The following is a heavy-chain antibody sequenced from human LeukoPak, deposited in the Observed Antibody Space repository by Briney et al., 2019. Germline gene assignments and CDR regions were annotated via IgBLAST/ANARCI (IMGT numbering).Heavy chain of an antibody. D-gene: IGHD3-3*01. CDR1: GRSFSDYY. J-gene: IGHJ6*03. CDR2: INHSGST. Sequence: SRTLSLTCAVSGRSFSDYYWSWIRQPPGKGLEWIGEINHSGSTTYNPSLKTQLTISVDTSNNQFSLTLSSVTGADTAVYYCARLGVVIAPYYYYDMDVWGKGTTVTVSS. V-gene: IGHV4-34*01. CDR3: ARLGVVIAPYYYYDMDV.